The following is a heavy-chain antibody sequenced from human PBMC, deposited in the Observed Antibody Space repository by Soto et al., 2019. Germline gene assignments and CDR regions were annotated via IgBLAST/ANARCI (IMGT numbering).Heavy chain of an antibody. CDR3: ARALTYYYDSSGFDY. V-gene: IGHV3-53*01. Sequence: GGSLRLSCAASGFTVSSNYMSWVRQAPGKGLEWVSVIYSGGSTYYADSVKGRFTISRDNSKNTLYLQMNSLRAEDTAVYYCARALTYYYDSSGFDYWGQGTLVTVS. J-gene: IGHJ4*02. CDR2: IYSGGST. CDR1: GFTVSSNY. D-gene: IGHD3-22*01.